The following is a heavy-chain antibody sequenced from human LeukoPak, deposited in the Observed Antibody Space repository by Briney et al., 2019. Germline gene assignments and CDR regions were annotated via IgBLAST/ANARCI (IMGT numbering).Heavy chain of an antibody. CDR3: AGEYSSSSLGY. CDR2: INPSGDST. V-gene: IGHV1-46*01. J-gene: IGHJ4*02. CDR1: GYTFTSYY. D-gene: IGHD6-13*01. Sequence: ASVKVSCKASGYTFTSYYMHWVRQAPGQGLEWMGIINPSGDSTSYAQKFQGRVTMTRDMPTSTVYMELSSLRSKDTAVYYCAGEYSSSSLGYWGQGTLVTVSS.